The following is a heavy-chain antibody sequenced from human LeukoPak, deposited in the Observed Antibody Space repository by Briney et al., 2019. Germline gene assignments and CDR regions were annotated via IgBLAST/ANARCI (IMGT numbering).Heavy chain of an antibody. D-gene: IGHD2-15*01. CDR3: ARRSPYFDY. CDR1: GFTFSNYA. J-gene: IGHJ4*02. V-gene: IGHV3-33*08. CDR2: IWYDGSNK. Sequence: RPGGSLRLSCAASGFTFSNYAMTWVRQAPGKGLEWVAVIWYDGSNKYYADSVKGRFTISRDNSKNTLYLQMNSLRAEDTAVYYCARRSPYFDYWGQGTLVTVSS.